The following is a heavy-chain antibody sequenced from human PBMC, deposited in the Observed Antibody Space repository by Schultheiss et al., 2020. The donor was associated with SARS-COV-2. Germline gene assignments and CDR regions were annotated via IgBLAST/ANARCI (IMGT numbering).Heavy chain of an antibody. J-gene: IGHJ4*02. Sequence: GGSLRLSCAASGFTFSSYGMHWVRQAPGKGLEWVAAIVYDGRNEFYAESVKGRFTISRDNAKNTLYLQMNSLRAEDTALYYCAKDHSSSWYYFDYWGQGTLVTVSS. V-gene: IGHV3-30*18. CDR3: AKDHSSSWYYFDY. D-gene: IGHD6-13*01. CDR2: IVYDGRNE. CDR1: GFTFSSYG.